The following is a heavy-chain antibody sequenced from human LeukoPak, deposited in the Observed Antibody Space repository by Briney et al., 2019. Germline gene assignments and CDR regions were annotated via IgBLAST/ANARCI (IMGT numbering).Heavy chain of an antibody. CDR2: IIPIFGTA. J-gene: IGHJ4*02. V-gene: IGHV1-69*13. Sequence: SVKVSCKASGGTFSSYAISWVRQAPGQGLEWMGGIIPIFGTANYAQKFQGRVTITADESTSIAYMELSSLRSEDTAVYYCARVSYSSSWHDGYWGQGTLVTVSS. CDR1: GGTFSSYA. CDR3: ARVSYSSSWHDGY. D-gene: IGHD6-13*01.